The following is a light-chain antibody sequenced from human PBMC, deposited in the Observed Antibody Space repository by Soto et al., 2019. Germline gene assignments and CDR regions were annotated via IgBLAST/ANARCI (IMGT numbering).Light chain of an antibody. Sequence: QSALTQPSSLSGSPGQSITISCTGSISAVGSYRLVSWYQCHPGKVPKLIVYEGNKRPSGVSNRFSGSEPGNTASLTISGLQAEDEADYYCCSSAPSRTVVFGTGTKVTVL. CDR3: CSSAPSRTVV. CDR2: EGN. V-gene: IGLV2-23*01. CDR1: ISAVGSYRL. J-gene: IGLJ1*01.